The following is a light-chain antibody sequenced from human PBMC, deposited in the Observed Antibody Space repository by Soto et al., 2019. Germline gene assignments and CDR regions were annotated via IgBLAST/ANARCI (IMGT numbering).Light chain of an antibody. CDR1: SSNIGNNY. CDR2: DNN. V-gene: IGLV1-51*01. CDR3: AAWDDSLNGHVV. Sequence: QSVLTQPPSVSAAPGQKVTISCSGSSSNIGNNYVSWYQQLPGTAPKLLIYDNNKRPSGIPDRFSGFKSGTSATLGITGLQSEDEADYYCAAWDDSLNGHVVFGGGTKLTVL. J-gene: IGLJ2*01.